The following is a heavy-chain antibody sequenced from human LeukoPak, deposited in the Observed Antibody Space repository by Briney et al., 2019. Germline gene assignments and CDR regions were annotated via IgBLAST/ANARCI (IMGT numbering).Heavy chain of an antibody. CDR3: ARDGYGYNYMDV. D-gene: IGHD1-1*01. Sequence: GGSLRLSCAASGLAVSSNFMSWVRQAPGKGLEWVSVIYSGGTTYYADSVTGRFTISRDNSKNTLYLQMNSLRAEDTAVYYCARDGYGYNYMDVWGKGTTVTVSS. J-gene: IGHJ6*03. CDR1: GLAVSSNF. V-gene: IGHV3-53*01. CDR2: IYSGGTT.